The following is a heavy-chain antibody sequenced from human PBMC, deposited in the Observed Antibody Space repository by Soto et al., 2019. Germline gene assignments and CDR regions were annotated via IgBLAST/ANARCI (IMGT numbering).Heavy chain of an antibody. V-gene: IGHV3-21*01. CDR3: AIEADSGLLRFGNPYY. CDR1: GFTFSSYS. J-gene: IGHJ4*02. CDR2: ISSSSSYI. Sequence: PGGSLRLSCAASGFTFSSYSMIWVRQAPGKGLEWVSSISSSSSYIYYADSVKGRFTISRDNAKNSLYLQMNSLRAEDTAVYYCAIEADSGLLRFGNPYYWGRGTLVTVSS. D-gene: IGHD3-10*01.